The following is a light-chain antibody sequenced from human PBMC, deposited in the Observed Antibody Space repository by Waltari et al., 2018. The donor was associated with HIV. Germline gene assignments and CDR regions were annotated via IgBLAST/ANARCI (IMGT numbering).Light chain of an antibody. CDR3: QSSDISGNYWV. Sequence: SYGLTQPPPLSVSSGQTATITCSGDTLTKQYGYWYQHKQGHAPVMVIYNDREWPSGIPERFSGSSSATTATLTISGVQPEDEADYYCQSSDISGNYWVLGGGTKLTVL. CDR1: TLTKQY. J-gene: IGLJ2*01. V-gene: IGLV3-25*03. CDR2: NDR.